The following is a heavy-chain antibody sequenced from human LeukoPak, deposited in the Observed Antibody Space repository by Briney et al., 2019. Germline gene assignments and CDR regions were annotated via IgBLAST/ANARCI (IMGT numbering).Heavy chain of an antibody. V-gene: IGHV3-53*01. D-gene: IGHD2-15*01. CDR3: ASQYCSGGSCYSYYYYGMDV. Sequence: GGSLRLSCAASGFTVSSNYMSWVRQAPGKGLEWVSVIYSGGSTYYADSVKGRFTISRDNSKNTLYLQMNSLRAEDTAVYYCASQYCSGGSCYSYYYYGMDVRGQGTTVTVSS. CDR1: GFTVSSNY. J-gene: IGHJ6*02. CDR2: IYSGGST.